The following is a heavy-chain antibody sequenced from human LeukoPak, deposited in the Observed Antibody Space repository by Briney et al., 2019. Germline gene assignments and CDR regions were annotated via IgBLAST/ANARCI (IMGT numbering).Heavy chain of an antibody. CDR3: ARLRAVAGTRGMDV. D-gene: IGHD6-19*01. CDR2: TNHSGST. CDR1: GGSFSGYY. Sequence: SETLSLTCAVYGGSFSGYYWSWIRQPPGKGLEWIGETNHSGSTNYNPSLKSRVTISVDTSKNQFSLKLSSVTAADTAVYYCARLRAVAGTRGMDVWGKGTTVTVSS. J-gene: IGHJ6*03. V-gene: IGHV4-34*01.